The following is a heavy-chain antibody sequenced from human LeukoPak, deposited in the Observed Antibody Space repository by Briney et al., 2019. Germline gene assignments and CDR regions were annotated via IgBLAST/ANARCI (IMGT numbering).Heavy chain of an antibody. D-gene: IGHD5-24*01. V-gene: IGHV3-11*01. CDR2: ISSSGSTI. Sequence: PGGSLRLSCAASGFTFSDYYMSWIRQAPGKGLEWVSYISSSGSTIYYADSVKGRFTISRDNAKNSLYLQMNSLRAEDTAVYYCARVRRWLQLRYFDYWGQGTLVTVSS. CDR3: ARVRRWLQLRYFDY. J-gene: IGHJ4*02. CDR1: GFTFSDYY.